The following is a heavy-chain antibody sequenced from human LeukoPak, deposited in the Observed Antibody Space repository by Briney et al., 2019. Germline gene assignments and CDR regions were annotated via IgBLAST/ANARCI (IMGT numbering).Heavy chain of an antibody. V-gene: IGHV3-21*01. D-gene: IGHD3-22*01. CDR2: INIVATYI. CDR3: ARLRRNGDSGGFYYYYDY. J-gene: IGHJ4*02. Sequence: PGGPLRLSCAASGFTFTSSSFNWVRQAPGKGLEWVSSINIVATYIYYADSVRGRFTISRDNAKTSVYLQMDSLRAEDTGVYYCARLRRNGDSGGFYYYYDYWGQGTLVTVSS. CDR1: GFTFTSSS.